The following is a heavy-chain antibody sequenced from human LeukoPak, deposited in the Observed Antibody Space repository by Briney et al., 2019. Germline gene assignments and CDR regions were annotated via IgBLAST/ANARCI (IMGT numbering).Heavy chain of an antibody. CDR3: AKSPYYYDSSDGEMDAFDI. V-gene: IGHV3-23*01. J-gene: IGHJ3*02. CDR2: IIGSGGIT. D-gene: IGHD3-22*01. CDR1: GFTFSSYA. Sequence: PGGSLRLSCAAPGFTFSSYAMSWVRQAPGKGLEWVSAIIGSGGITYYADSVKGRFTISRDNSKNTLYLQMNSLRAEDTAVYYCAKSPYYYDSSDGEMDAFDIWGQGTMVTVSS.